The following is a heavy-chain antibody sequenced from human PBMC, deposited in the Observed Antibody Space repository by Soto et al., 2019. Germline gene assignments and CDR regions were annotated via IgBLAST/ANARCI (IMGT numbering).Heavy chain of an antibody. D-gene: IGHD6-13*01. CDR3: ARRGIAAAGTVHYYYGMDV. CDR2: IYPGDSDT. CDR1: GYSFTSYW. J-gene: IGHJ6*02. V-gene: IGHV5-51*01. Sequence: GESLKISCKGSGYSFTSYWIGWVRQMPGKGLEWMGIIYPGDSDTRYSPSFQGQVTISADKSISTAYLQWSSLKALDTAMYYCARRGIAAAGTVHYYYGMDVWGQGTAVTVSS.